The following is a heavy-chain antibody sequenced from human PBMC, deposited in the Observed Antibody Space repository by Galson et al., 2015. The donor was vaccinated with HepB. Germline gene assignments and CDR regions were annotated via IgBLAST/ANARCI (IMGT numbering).Heavy chain of an antibody. D-gene: IGHD1-26*01. Sequence: SVKVSCKASGYTFTSYGISWVRQAPGQGLEWMGWISAYNGNTNYAQKLQGRVTMTTDTSTSTAYMELRSLRSDDTAVYYCARDLPWELPKGGGYWGQGTLVTVSS. CDR3: ARDLPWELPKGGGY. J-gene: IGHJ4*02. CDR2: ISAYNGNT. V-gene: IGHV1-18*04. CDR1: GYTFTSYG.